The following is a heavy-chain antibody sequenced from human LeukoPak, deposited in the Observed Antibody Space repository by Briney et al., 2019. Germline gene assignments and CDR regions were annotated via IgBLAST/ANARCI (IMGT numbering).Heavy chain of an antibody. V-gene: IGHV3-30*02. CDR1: GFTLSSYG. Sequence: GGSLRLSCAASGFTLSSYGMHWVRQAPGKGLEWVAFIRYDGSNKYYADSVKGRFTISRDNSKNTLYLQMNSLRAEDTAVYYCAKIRAKGSYWNAFDIWGQETMVTVSS. D-gene: IGHD1-26*01. CDR3: AKIRAKGSYWNAFDI. CDR2: IRYDGSNK. J-gene: IGHJ3*02.